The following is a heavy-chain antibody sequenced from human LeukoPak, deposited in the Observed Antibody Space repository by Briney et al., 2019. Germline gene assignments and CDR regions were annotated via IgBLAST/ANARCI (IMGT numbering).Heavy chain of an antibody. D-gene: IGHD3-16*01. CDR3: VHRYTVVLSEYFDY. V-gene: IGHV2-5*01. CDR1: GFSPTTHGVG. Sequence: SGPTLVNPTQTLTLTCTFSGFSPTTHGVGVGWVRQPPGKALEWLALIYWNDEKRYSPSLKSRLTITRDTSKNQVVLTMTNVDAVDTGTYYCVHRYTVVLSEYFDYWGQGTLVTVSS. J-gene: IGHJ4*02. CDR2: IYWNDEK.